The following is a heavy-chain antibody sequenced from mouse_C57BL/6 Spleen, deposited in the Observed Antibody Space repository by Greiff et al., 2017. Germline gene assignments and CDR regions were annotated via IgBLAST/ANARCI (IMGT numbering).Heavy chain of an antibody. D-gene: IGHD2-3*01. CDR2: IVPNSGGT. J-gene: IGHJ3*01. CDR1: GYTFTSYW. V-gene: IGHV1-72*01. Sequence: VQLQQPGAELVKPGASVKLSCKASGYTFTSYWMHWVKQRPGRGLEWLGRIVPNSGGTKYNEKFKSKATLTVAKPTSTAYMQLSSLTSEDSAVYACATPFDDGYFPSFAYWGQGTLVTVSA. CDR3: ATPFDDGYFPSFAY.